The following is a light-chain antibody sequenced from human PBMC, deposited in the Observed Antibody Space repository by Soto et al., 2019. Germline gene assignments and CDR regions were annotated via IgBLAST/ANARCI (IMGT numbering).Light chain of an antibody. CDR2: GAS. V-gene: IGKV3-20*01. J-gene: IGKJ1*01. CDR1: QSVSSSY. CDR3: QQYGSSGT. Sequence: EIRLTQSPATLSLSPGERATLSFRASQSVSSSYLAWYQQKPGQAPRLLIYGASNRATGIPDRFSGSGSGTDFTLTISRLEPEDFAVYYCQQYGSSGTFGQGTKVDIK.